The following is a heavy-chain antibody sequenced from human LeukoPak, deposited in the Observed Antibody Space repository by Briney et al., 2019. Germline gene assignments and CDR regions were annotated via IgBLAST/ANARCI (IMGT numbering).Heavy chain of an antibody. CDR1: GFTFSSYD. V-gene: IGHV3-33*01. Sequence: GRSLRLSCAASGFTFSSYDMHWVRQAPGKGLEWVAVMWSDGSNKYHADSVKGRFTISRDNSKNTMSVQMDDLRAEDTAVYYCTRYNNDHFDYWGQGTLVTVSS. CDR2: MWSDGSNK. J-gene: IGHJ4*02. CDR3: TRYNNDHFDY. D-gene: IGHD1-14*01.